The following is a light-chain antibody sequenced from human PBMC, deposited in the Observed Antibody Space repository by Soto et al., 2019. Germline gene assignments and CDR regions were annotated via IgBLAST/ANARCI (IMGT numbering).Light chain of an antibody. CDR1: LPISNY. J-gene: IGKJ1*01. CDR2: AAS. CDR3: QQYNSFPWT. V-gene: IGKV1-27*01. Sequence: DIKVNQSPSSLSATVGDRVTITCRASLPISNYLAWYQQKPGKIPHLLIYAASTSQAGVPSRFSGSGSGTEFTLTISSLQPDDFAAYYCQQYNSFPWTFGQGTNVDIK.